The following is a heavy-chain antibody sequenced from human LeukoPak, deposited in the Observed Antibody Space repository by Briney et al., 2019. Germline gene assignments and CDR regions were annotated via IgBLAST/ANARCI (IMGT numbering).Heavy chain of an antibody. D-gene: IGHD3-10*01. CDR1: GFTFSDYY. Sequence: KPGGSLRLSCAASGFTFSDYYMSWIRQAPGKGLEWVSYISSSGSTIYYADSVKGRFTISRDNAKNSLCLQMNSLRAEDTAVYYCAKEDPMVRGARHYYGMDVWGQGTTVTVSS. J-gene: IGHJ6*02. CDR3: AKEDPMVRGARHYYGMDV. CDR2: ISSSGSTI. V-gene: IGHV3-11*04.